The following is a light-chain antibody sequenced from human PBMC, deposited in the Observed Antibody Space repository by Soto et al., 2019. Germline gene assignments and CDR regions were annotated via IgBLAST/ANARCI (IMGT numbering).Light chain of an antibody. Sequence: DIHITQSPSSLSASVGDRFTITCRASQSITTYLNWYQQTSGEAPKLLIYAAARLQTGVPSRFSGSGSGTDFTLTISSLQPEDFATYYCQQAYGAPPTFGQGTKVDIK. CDR3: QQAYGAPPT. CDR2: AAA. J-gene: IGKJ1*01. CDR1: QSITTY. V-gene: IGKV1-39*01.